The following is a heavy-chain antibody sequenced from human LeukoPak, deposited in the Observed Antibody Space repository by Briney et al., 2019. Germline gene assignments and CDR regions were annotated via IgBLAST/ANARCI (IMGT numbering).Heavy chain of an antibody. Sequence: PSETLSLTCTVSGGSISSGSYYWSWIRQPAGKGLEWIGRIYTSGSTNYNPSLKSRVTISVDTSKKQFSLKLSSVTAADTAVYYCARVRWFPRAFDIWGQGTMVTVSS. J-gene: IGHJ3*02. CDR2: IYTSGST. D-gene: IGHD4-23*01. CDR1: GGSISSGSYY. CDR3: ARVRWFPRAFDI. V-gene: IGHV4-61*02.